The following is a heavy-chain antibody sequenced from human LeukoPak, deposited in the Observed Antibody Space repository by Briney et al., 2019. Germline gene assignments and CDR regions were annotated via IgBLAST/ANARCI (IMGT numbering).Heavy chain of an antibody. Sequence: SETLSLTCTVSGGSISRSSYSWGWIRQPPGKGLEWIGSIYYSGSTYYNPSLKSRVTISVDTSKNQFSLKLSFVTAADTAVYYCARQRAIAAGGDYWGQGTLVPVSS. CDR1: GGSISRSSYS. D-gene: IGHD6-6*01. CDR3: ARQRAIAAGGDY. J-gene: IGHJ4*02. CDR2: IYYSGST. V-gene: IGHV4-39*01.